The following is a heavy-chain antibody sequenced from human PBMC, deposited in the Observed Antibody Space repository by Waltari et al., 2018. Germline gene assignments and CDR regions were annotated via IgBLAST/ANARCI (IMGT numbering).Heavy chain of an antibody. J-gene: IGHJ4*02. V-gene: IGHV1-8*01. CDR1: GYTFPNYD. D-gene: IGHD6-13*01. Sequence: QVLLVQSGAELKTPGASVKVSCKASGYTFPNYDSNWLRQATGQGLEWVGWINTKNGNTLYAQKFQGRVTLTSDNSINTAYMELTSLTSDDTGVYYCARGLDSNSWYGAHFWGQGTLVTVAS. CDR2: INTKNGNT. CDR3: ARGLDSNSWYGAHF.